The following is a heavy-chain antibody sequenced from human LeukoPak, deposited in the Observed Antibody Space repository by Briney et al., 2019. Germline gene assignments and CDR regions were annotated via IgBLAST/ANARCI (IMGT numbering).Heavy chain of an antibody. D-gene: IGHD3-10*01. CDR1: GFTFSSYS. J-gene: IGHJ4*02. Sequence: TGGSLRLSCAASGFTFSSYSMNWVRQAPGKGLEWVSSISSSSSYIYYADSVKGRFTISRDNAKNSLYLQMNSLRAEDTAVYYCAKPMVRGAPDYWAREPWSPSPQ. CDR3: AKPMVRGAPDY. CDR2: ISSSSSYI. V-gene: IGHV3-21*01.